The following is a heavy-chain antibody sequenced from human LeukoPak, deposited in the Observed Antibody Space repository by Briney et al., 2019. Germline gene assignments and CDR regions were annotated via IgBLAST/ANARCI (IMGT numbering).Heavy chain of an antibody. V-gene: IGHV7-4-1*02. CDR1: GYTFTSYA. Sequence: ASVKVSCKASGYTFTSYAMNWVRQAPGQGLEWMGWINTNTGNPTYAQGFTGRFVFSLDTSVSTAYLQISSLKAEDTAVYYCAREIAVATSHYFDYWGQGTLVTVSS. CDR3: AREIAVATSHYFDY. J-gene: IGHJ4*02. CDR2: INTNTGNP. D-gene: IGHD6-19*01.